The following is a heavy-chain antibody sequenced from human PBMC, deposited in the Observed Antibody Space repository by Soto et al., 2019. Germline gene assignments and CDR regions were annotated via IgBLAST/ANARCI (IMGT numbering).Heavy chain of an antibody. CDR3: AKGKDRGYYHGMDV. CDR2: ISWDGGST. J-gene: IGHJ6*02. Sequence: PGGSLRLSCAASGLTFDDYAMHWVRQAPGKGLEWVSLISWDGGSTYYADSVKGRFTISRDNSKNSLYLQMNSLRAEDTALYYCAKGKDRGYYHGMDVWGQGTTVTVSS. V-gene: IGHV3-43D*04. CDR1: GLTFDDYA.